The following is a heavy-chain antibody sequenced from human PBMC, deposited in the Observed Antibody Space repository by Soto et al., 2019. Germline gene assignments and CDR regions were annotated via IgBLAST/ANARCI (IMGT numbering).Heavy chain of an antibody. Sequence: QVQLVESGGGVVQLGRSLRLSCAASGFTFSNYGMHWVRRAPGKGLEWVAVISYDGTNKYYADSVKGRFTISRDNSKNTLYLEMSSLRAEDTAVYYCAKVLREGYNFDAFDIWGQGTMVTVSS. J-gene: IGHJ3*02. V-gene: IGHV3-30*18. CDR1: GFTFSNYG. CDR2: ISYDGTNK. CDR3: AKVLREGYNFDAFDI. D-gene: IGHD1-1*01.